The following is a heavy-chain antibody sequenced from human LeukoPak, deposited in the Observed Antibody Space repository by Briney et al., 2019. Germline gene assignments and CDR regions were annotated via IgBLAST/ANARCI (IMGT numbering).Heavy chain of an antibody. V-gene: IGHV1-8*02. CDR3: ARGPFSYGDYFYYYYYMDV. Sequence: ASVKVSCKASGYTFTGYYMHWVRQATGQGLEWMGWMNPNSGNTGYAQKFQGRVTMTRNTSISTAYMELSSLRSEDTAVYYCARGPFSYGDYFYYYYYMDVWGKGTTVTISS. CDR2: MNPNSGNT. D-gene: IGHD4-17*01. J-gene: IGHJ6*03. CDR1: GYTFTGYY.